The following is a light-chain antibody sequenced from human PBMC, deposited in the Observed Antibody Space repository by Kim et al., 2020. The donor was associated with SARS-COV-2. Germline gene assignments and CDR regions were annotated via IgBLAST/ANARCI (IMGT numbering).Light chain of an antibody. J-gene: IGKJ5*01. Sequence: PAANTCRSGQSLVYSDGNTYLDWCQQRPGQSPRRLIYKVSNRDSGVPDRFSGSGSGTDFTLKISRVEAEDVGVYYCMQGIHPITFGQGTRLEIK. CDR2: KVS. CDR1: QSLVYSDGNTY. V-gene: IGKV2-30*01. CDR3: MQGIHPIT.